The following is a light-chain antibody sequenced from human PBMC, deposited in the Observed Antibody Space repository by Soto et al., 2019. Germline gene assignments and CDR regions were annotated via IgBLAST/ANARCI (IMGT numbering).Light chain of an antibody. CDR1: QSVSSSY. CDR3: HQYGSSPWT. Sequence: ENVLTQSPGTLSLSPGERATLSCRASQSVSSSYLAWYQQKPGQAPRLLIYGASSSATGIPDRFSGSGSGTDFTLTISRLEPEDFAVYYCHQYGSSPWTFGQVTKVEI. V-gene: IGKV3-20*01. CDR2: GAS. J-gene: IGKJ1*01.